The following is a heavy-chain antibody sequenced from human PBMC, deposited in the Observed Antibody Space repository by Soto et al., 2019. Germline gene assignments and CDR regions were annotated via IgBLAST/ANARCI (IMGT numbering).Heavy chain of an antibody. Sequence: ASAKVSCKVSGYTLTELSMHWVRQAPRKGLEWMGGFDPEDGETIYAQKFQGRVTMTEDTSTDTAYMELSSLRSEDTAVYYCATAYRDCSSTSCQEYFYWGQGTLVTVSS. CDR2: FDPEDGET. J-gene: IGHJ4*02. V-gene: IGHV1-24*01. CDR1: GYTLTELS. CDR3: ATAYRDCSSTSCQEYFY. D-gene: IGHD2-2*01.